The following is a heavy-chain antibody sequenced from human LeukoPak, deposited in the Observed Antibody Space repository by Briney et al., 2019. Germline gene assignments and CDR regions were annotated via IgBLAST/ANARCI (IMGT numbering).Heavy chain of an antibody. CDR3: ARYSEEGYCTNGVCYNFDY. J-gene: IGHJ4*02. Sequence: SETLSLTCTVSGGSISSSSYYWGWIRQPPGKGLERLGSIYYSGSTYDNPSVKSRATISVDTSKNQLSLKLSSVTAADTAVYYCARYSEEGYCTNGVCYNFDYWGQGTLVTVSS. CDR1: GGSISSSSYY. V-gene: IGHV4-39*07. CDR2: IYYSGST. D-gene: IGHD2-8*01.